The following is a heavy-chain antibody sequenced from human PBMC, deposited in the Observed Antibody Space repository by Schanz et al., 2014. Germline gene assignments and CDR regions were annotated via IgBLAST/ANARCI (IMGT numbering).Heavy chain of an antibody. J-gene: IGHJ4*03. CDR3: ARDFIAYVGSYFDY. CDR1: GYTFTSYS. Sequence: QVQLVQSGAEVKKPGASVKVSCKASGYTFTSYSIHWVRQAPGQGLEWVGWISPYTGNTHYFDKMEGRVTMTTDTSTRTAYMKLTSLRFDDTAVYYCARDFIAYVGSYFDYWGQGTMVTVSS. D-gene: IGHD1-26*01. V-gene: IGHV1-18*01. CDR2: ISPYTGNT.